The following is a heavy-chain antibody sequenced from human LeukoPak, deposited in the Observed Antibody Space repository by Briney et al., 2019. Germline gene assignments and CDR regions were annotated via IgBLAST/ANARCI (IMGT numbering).Heavy chain of an antibody. J-gene: IGHJ4*02. CDR3: AKDNPAYSSSWYADY. Sequence: GGSLRLSCAASGFAFSSYAMSWVRQAPGKGLEWVSAISGSGGSTYYADSVKGRFTISRDNSKNTLYLQMNSLRAEDTAVYYCAKDNPAYSSSWYADYWGQGTLVTVSS. CDR2: ISGSGGST. V-gene: IGHV3-23*01. CDR1: GFAFSSYA. D-gene: IGHD6-13*01.